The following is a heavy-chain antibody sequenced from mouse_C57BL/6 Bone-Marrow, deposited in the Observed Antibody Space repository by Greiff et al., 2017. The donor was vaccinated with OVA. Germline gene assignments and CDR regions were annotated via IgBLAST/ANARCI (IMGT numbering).Heavy chain of an antibody. CDR3: ARYEDYYFDY. Sequence: EVQLQQSGPELVKPGASVKISCKASGYTFTDYYMNWVKQSHGKSLEWIGDINPNNGGTSYNQKFKGKATLTVDKSSSTAYMELRSLTSEDSAVYYCARYEDYYFDYWGQGTTLTVSS. CDR1: GYTFTDYY. CDR2: INPNNGGT. D-gene: IGHD2-12*01. J-gene: IGHJ2*01. V-gene: IGHV1-26*01.